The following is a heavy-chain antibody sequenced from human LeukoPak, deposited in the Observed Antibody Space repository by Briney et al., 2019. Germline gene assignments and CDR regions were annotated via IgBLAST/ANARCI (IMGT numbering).Heavy chain of an antibody. D-gene: IGHD3-22*01. CDR2: IPYDGSNK. CDR1: GFIFSTFN. J-gene: IGHJ4*02. CDR3: ARDPYYYDSSGYYGGFDY. V-gene: IGHV3-30-3*01. Sequence: GGSLRLSCAASGFIFSTFNMNWVRQAPGKGLEWVAVIPYDGSNKYNADSVKGRFTISRDNSKNTLYLLMNSLRAEDTAVYYCARDPYYYDSSGYYGGFDYWGQGTLVTVSS.